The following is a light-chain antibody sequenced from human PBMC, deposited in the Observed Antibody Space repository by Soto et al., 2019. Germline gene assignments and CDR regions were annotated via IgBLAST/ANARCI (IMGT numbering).Light chain of an antibody. CDR3: QQTSAFPRT. CDR1: QSVSSN. Sequence: ETVMTQSPATLSVSPGERATLSCRASQSVSSNLAWYQQKPGQAPRLLIYGASTRATGIPARFSGSGSGTEFTLTISSLQSEDFATYYCQQTSAFPRTFGQGTKVDVK. V-gene: IGKV3-15*01. CDR2: GAS. J-gene: IGKJ1*01.